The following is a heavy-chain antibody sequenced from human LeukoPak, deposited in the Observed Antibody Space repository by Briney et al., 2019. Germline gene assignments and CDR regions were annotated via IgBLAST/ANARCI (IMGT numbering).Heavy chain of an antibody. CDR1: GGSISSYY. D-gene: IGHD3-22*01. CDR2: IYYSGST. V-gene: IGHV4-59*01. J-gene: IGHJ6*03. CDR3: ARGYYDSSGYYYYYYYYMDV. Sequence: SQTLSLTCTVSGGSISSYYWSWIRQPPGKGLEWIGYIYYSGSTNYNPSLKSRVTISVDTSKNQFSLKLSSETAADTAVYYCARGYYDSSGYYYYYYYYMDVWGKGTTVTVSS.